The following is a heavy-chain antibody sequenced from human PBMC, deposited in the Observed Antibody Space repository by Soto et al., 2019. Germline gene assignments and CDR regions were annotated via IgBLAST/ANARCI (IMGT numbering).Heavy chain of an antibody. D-gene: IGHD3-16*02. CDR2: IIPILGIA. CDR1: GGTFSSYT. CDR3: ARDSNDYVWGSYRSRPTY. V-gene: IGHV1-69*08. J-gene: IGHJ4*02. Sequence: QVQLVQSGAEVKKPGSSVKVSCKASGGTFSSYTISWVRQAPGQGLEWMGRIIPILGIANYAQKFQCRVTITADKSTRTAYMELSSLRSEDTAVYYCARDSNDYVWGSYRSRPTYWGQGTLVTVSS.